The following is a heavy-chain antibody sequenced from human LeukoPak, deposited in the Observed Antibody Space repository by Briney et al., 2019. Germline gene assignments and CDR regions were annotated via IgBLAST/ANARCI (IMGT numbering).Heavy chain of an antibody. V-gene: IGHV3-21*01. CDR2: ISSSSSYI. D-gene: IGHD4-17*01. CDR1: GFTFSSYS. J-gene: IGHJ6*03. Sequence: GGSLRLSXAASGFTFSSYSMNWVGQAPGKGLEWVSSISSSSSYIYYADSVKGRFTIPRDNAKNSLYLQMNSLRAEDTAVYYCARDECGDYYYYYYMDVWGKGTTVTVSS. CDR3: ARDECGDYYYYYYMDV.